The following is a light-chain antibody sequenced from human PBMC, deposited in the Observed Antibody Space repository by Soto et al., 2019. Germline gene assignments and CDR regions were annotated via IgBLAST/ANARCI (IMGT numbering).Light chain of an antibody. CDR2: END. Sequence: QSVLTQPPSVYVAPGQRVTISCSGATSNIGTNYVSWYQQFPGAAPKLLICENDKRPSGIPDRFSGSKSGTSATLDITGLQAGDEADYYCGTWDNSLSAGVFGGGTKLTVL. V-gene: IGLV1-51*02. CDR1: TSNIGTNY. J-gene: IGLJ3*02. CDR3: GTWDNSLSAGV.